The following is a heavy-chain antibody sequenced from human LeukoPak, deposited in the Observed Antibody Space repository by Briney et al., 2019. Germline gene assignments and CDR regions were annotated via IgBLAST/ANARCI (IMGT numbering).Heavy chain of an antibody. J-gene: IGHJ4*02. Sequence: PSQTLSLTCTVSGGSISSGDYYWSWIRQPPGKGLEWIGYIYYSGSTYYNPSLKSRVTISVDTSKNQFSLKLSSVTAADTAVYYCARDSMVRGVIIGGSWGQGTLVTVSS. CDR2: IYYSGST. D-gene: IGHD3-10*01. CDR3: ARDSMVRGVIIGGS. V-gene: IGHV4-30-4*01. CDR1: GGSISSGDYY.